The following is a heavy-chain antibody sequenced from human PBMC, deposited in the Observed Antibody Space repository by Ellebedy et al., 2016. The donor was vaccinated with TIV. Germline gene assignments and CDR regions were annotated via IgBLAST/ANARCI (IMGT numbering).Heavy chain of an antibody. Sequence: GESLKISCAASGFTFSTHSMNWVRQAPGKGLEWVSYISGTGGTVYWADSVKGRFTISRDNTKNSLYLQMNSLRAEDTAVYYCARDSTLLWVAEHYYYMDVWGKGTTVTVSS. CDR1: GFTFSTHS. CDR3: ARDSTLLWVAEHYYYMDV. CDR2: ISGTGGTV. J-gene: IGHJ6*03. V-gene: IGHV3-48*04. D-gene: IGHD3-10*01.